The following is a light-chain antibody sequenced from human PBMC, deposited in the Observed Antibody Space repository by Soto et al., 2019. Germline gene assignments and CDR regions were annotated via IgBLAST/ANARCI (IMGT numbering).Light chain of an antibody. CDR3: VLYMGTGISV. J-gene: IGLJ3*02. CDR1: SGSVSTSYY. CDR2: STN. V-gene: IGLV8-61*01. Sequence: QAVVTQEPSFSVSPGRTVTLTCGLSSGSVSTSYYPSWYQLTPGQAPRTLIYSTNTRSSGVPNRFSGSILENKAALTITGAQADHESYYYRVLYMGTGISVFGGGTNLTVL.